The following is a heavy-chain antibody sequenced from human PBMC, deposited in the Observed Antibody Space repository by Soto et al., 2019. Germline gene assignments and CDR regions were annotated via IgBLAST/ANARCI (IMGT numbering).Heavy chain of an antibody. CDR1: GFTFSSYA. V-gene: IGHV3-30-3*01. D-gene: IGHD3-10*01. Sequence: QVQLVESGGGVVQPGRSLRLSCAASGFTFSSYAMHWVRQAPGKGLEWVAVISYDGSNKYYADSVKGRFTISRDNSKTTLYLQMNSLRAEDTAVYYCAREGVFTEPSNFDYWGQGTLVTVSS. J-gene: IGHJ4*02. CDR3: AREGVFTEPSNFDY. CDR2: ISYDGSNK.